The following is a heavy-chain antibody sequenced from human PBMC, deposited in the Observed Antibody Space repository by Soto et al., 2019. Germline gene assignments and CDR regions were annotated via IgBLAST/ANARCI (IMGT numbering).Heavy chain of an antibody. CDR1: GFTFSSYA. J-gene: IGHJ4*02. Sequence: PGGSLRLSCAASGFTFSSYAMSWVRQAPGKGLEWVSAISDSGGSTYYADSVKGRFTISRDNSKNTLYLQMNSLRAEDTAVYYCAKRAILPPYYDFWSGYLDYWGQGTLVTVSS. CDR3: AKRAILPPYYDFWSGYLDY. V-gene: IGHV3-23*01. CDR2: ISDSGGST. D-gene: IGHD3-3*01.